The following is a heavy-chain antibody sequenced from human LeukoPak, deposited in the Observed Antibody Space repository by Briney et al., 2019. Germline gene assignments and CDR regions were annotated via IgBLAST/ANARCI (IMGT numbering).Heavy chain of an antibody. CDR1: GFTFSSYS. CDR3: AREIGDYFDY. CDR2: ISSSSSYI. J-gene: IGHJ4*02. V-gene: IGHV3-21*01. Sequence: PGGSLRLSFAASGFTFSSYSMHWVRQAPGKGLEWVSSISSSSSYIFYADSVKGRFTISRDNAKNSLYLQMNSLRAEDTAVYYCAREIGDYFDYWGQGTLVTVSS. D-gene: IGHD2-15*01.